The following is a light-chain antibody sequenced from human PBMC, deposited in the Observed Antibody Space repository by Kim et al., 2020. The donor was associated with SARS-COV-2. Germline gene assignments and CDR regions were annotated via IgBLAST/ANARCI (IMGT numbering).Light chain of an antibody. Sequence: PASISCRCSQSRVHSDGNTYLSWFQQRPGQSPRRLIYKASNRDSGVPDRFSGSGSVTDFTLKISRVEAEDVGVYYCMQSTQWPGTFGGGTKVDIK. J-gene: IGKJ4*01. V-gene: IGKV2-30*02. CDR1: QSRVHSDGNTY. CDR2: KAS. CDR3: MQSTQWPGT.